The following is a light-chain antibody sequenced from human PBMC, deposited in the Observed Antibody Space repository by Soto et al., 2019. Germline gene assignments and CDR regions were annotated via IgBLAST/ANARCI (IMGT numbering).Light chain of an antibody. CDR2: DAY. V-gene: IGKV1-5*01. CDR3: QQYNSSPWT. Sequence: EIQRTQSTTTMSASLGDRFTSTGLASQSISGWLAWYQQTPGKANKLLIYDAYYLEGGVSTRFSGSGSGTDFTITISSLQTDDFANYYCQQYNSSPWTFGQGTKVDIK. J-gene: IGKJ1*01. CDR1: QSISGW.